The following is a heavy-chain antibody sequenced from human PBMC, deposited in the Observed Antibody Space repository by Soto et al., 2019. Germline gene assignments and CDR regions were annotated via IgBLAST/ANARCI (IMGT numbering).Heavy chain of an antibody. CDR3: ARDIVATISYYYDYYGMDV. CDR2: ISSSGSTI. D-gene: IGHD5-12*01. Sequence: EVQLVESGGGLVQPGGSLRLSCAASGFTFSSYEMNWVRQAPGKGLEWVSYISSSGSTIYYADSVKGRFTISIDNAKNSLYLQMNSLRAEDTAVYYCARDIVATISYYYDYYGMDVWGQGTTVTVSS. V-gene: IGHV3-48*03. CDR1: GFTFSSYE. J-gene: IGHJ6*02.